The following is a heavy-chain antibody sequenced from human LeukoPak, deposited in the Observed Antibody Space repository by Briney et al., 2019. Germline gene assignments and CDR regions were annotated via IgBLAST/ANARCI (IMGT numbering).Heavy chain of an antibody. CDR3: ARESGPYYYYYMDV. J-gene: IGHJ6*03. CDR1: VYSISSGYY. Sequence: PSETLSLTCTVSVYSISSGYYWGWIRQPPGKGLEWIGEIYHSGSTNYNPSLKSRVTISVDKSKNQFSLKLSSVTAADTAVYYCARESGPYYYYYMDVWGKGTTVTVSS. V-gene: IGHV4-38-2*02. CDR2: IYHSGST.